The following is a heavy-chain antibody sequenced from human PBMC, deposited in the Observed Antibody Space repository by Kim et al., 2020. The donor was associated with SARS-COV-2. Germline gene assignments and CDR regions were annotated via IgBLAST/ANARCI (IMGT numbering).Heavy chain of an antibody. D-gene: IGHD3-9*01. CDR3: ARILTGAGATFDS. V-gene: IGHV4-59*01. Sequence: YTPSPKSRVTISIDTSKNQFSLHLNSVTAADTAFYYCARILTGAGATFDSWGQGTLVTVSS. J-gene: IGHJ4*02.